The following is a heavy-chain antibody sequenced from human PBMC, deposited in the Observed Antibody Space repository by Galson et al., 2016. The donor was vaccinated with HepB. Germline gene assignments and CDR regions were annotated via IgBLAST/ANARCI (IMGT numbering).Heavy chain of an antibody. CDR3: ARANYYVVSGHPQGYDY. CDR2: IYPDDSDA. D-gene: IGHD3-10*02. CDR1: GYTFSNYW. Sequence: QSGAEVKTPGESLKISCKTSGYTFSNYWIAWVRQMPGKGLEWMGIIYPDDSDARYSPSFQGQVTFSGDRSIDTAYLQWSSLKASDSAMYFCARANYYVVSGHPQGYDYWGQGTLVTVSS. J-gene: IGHJ4*02. V-gene: IGHV5-51*01.